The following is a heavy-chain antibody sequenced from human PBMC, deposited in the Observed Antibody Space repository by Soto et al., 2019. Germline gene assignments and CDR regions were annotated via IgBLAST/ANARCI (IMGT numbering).Heavy chain of an antibody. CDR2: TKNKANRYTT. CDR1: GFTLSDHY. D-gene: IGHD1-26*01. Sequence: EVQLVESGGGLVPPGGSLRLSCAASGFTLSDHYMDWVRQAPGKGLEWVGRTKNKANRYTTEYAASVNGRFTISRDDSKNSLYLQMNSLKTEDTAVYYCARWVSGSPDNWGQGTLVTVSS. V-gene: IGHV3-72*01. CDR3: ARWVSGSPDN. J-gene: IGHJ4*02.